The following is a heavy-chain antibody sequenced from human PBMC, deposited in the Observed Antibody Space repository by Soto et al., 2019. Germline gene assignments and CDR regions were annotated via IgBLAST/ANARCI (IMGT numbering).Heavy chain of an antibody. CDR3: ARVGSSSWGSYYYYGMDV. Sequence: PGGSLRLSCAASGFTFSSYWMHWVRQAPGKGLVWVSRINSDGSSTSYADSVKGRFTISRDNAKNTLYLQMNSLRAEDTAVYYCARVGSSSWGSYYYYGMDVWGQGTTVTVSS. CDR2: INSDGSST. D-gene: IGHD6-13*01. V-gene: IGHV3-74*01. J-gene: IGHJ6*02. CDR1: GFTFSSYW.